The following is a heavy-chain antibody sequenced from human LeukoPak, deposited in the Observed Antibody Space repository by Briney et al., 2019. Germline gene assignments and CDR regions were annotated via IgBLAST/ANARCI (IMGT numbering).Heavy chain of an antibody. J-gene: IGHJ4*02. CDR3: ARVPLIVVVPAALSGDY. Sequence: ASVKVSCKASGYTFTSYGISWVRQAPGQGLEWMGWISAYNGNTNYAQKLQGRVTMTTDTSTSTAYMELRSLRSDDTAVYYCARVPLIVVVPAALSGDYWGQGTLVIVSS. V-gene: IGHV1-18*04. CDR1: GYTFTSYG. CDR2: ISAYNGNT. D-gene: IGHD2-2*01.